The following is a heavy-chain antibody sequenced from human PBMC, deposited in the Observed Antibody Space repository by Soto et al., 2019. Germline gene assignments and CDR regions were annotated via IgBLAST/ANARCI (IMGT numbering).Heavy chain of an antibody. V-gene: IGHV1-8*01. Sequence: ASVKVSCKASGYTFTSYNINWVRQATGQGRECLGWMNPNSGSTGYAQKFQGRVTMTRNTSISTAYMELSSLISDHTAVYYCAIMGRYTTPDGRYYYNKDMDVWGQGTTVTVSS. D-gene: IGHD3-9*01. CDR2: MNPNSGST. J-gene: IGHJ6*02. CDR3: AIMGRYTTPDGRYYYNKDMDV. CDR1: GYTFTSYN.